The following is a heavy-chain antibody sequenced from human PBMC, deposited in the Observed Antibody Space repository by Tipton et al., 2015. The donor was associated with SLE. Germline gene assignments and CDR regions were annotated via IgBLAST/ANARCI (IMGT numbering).Heavy chain of an antibody. D-gene: IGHD6-6*01. CDR3: ARQSMAARPDFDF. J-gene: IGHJ4*02. V-gene: IGHV4-30-2*02. CDR2: IYHDGTP. Sequence: TLSLTCTVSGGSMNSGGASWGWIRQPRGKGLEWIGYIYHDGTPYYSPSFKSRVTISVDTSKNQFSLILNSVTAADTAVYYCARQSMAARPDFDFWGQGTLVTVSS. CDR1: GGSMNSGGAS.